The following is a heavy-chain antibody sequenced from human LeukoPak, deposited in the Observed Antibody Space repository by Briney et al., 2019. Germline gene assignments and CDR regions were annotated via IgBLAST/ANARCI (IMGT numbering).Heavy chain of an antibody. CDR3: ARERGSGSYYSGWVGAFDI. CDR2: VYYSGST. CDR1: GGSISYYY. Sequence: SETLSLTCTVSGGSISYYYWSWIRQPPGKGLQWIGYVYYSGSTNYNPSLKSRVTISVDTSKNQFSLKLSSVTAADTAVYYCARERGSGSYYSGWVGAFDIWGQGTMVTVSS. D-gene: IGHD1-26*01. J-gene: IGHJ3*02. V-gene: IGHV4-59*01.